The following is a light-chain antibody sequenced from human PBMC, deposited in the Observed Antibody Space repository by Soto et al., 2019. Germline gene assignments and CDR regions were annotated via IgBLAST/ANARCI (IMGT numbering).Light chain of an antibody. Sequence: QSVLTQPPSASGTPGQRVTISCSGSSSNIGSDTVNWYQQLPGTAPKLLIHRSNQRPSGVPGRFSGSKSGTSAPLAISGLQSEDEADYYCASWDASLNGWVFGGGTKLTVL. V-gene: IGLV1-44*01. CDR1: SSNIGSDT. CDR2: RSN. CDR3: ASWDASLNGWV. J-gene: IGLJ3*02.